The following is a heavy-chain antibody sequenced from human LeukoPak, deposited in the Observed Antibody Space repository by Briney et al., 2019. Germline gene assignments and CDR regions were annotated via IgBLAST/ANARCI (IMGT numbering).Heavy chain of an antibody. CDR3: ANRVGVTTHYYYYMDV. CDR2: ITGGGGST. J-gene: IGHJ6*03. Sequence: GGSLRLSCVASGFTFSRYAMSWVRQAPGKGLEWVSGITGGGGSTYYADSVKGRFTISRDNAKNTLYLQMNSLRVEDTAVYYCANRVGVTTHYYYYMDVWGKGTTVTVSS. V-gene: IGHV3-23*01. D-gene: IGHD1-26*01. CDR1: GFTFSRYA.